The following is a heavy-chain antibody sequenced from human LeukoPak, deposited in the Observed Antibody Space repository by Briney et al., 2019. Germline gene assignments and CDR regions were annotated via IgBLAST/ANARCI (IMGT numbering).Heavy chain of an antibody. CDR2: IYYSGST. Sequence: SETLSLTCTVSGGSLSSSSYYWGWIRQPPGKGLEWIGSIYYSGSTYYNPSLKSRVTISVDTSKNQFSLKLSSVTAADTAVYYCARHFIVVVPAAIWWFDPWGQGTLVTVSS. V-gene: IGHV4-39*01. J-gene: IGHJ5*02. D-gene: IGHD2-2*01. CDR3: ARHFIVVVPAAIWWFDP. CDR1: GGSLSSSSYY.